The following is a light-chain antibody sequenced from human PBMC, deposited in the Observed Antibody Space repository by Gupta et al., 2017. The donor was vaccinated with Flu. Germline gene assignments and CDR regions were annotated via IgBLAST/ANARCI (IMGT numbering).Light chain of an antibody. CDR1: QSVSSSY. V-gene: IGKV3-20*01. CDR2: GAS. J-gene: IGKJ2*03. CDR3: QQYGSSPPYS. Sequence: EIELTQSPGTLSLSPGERATLSCRASQSVSSSYFAWYQHKPGQAPRLLIYGASSRATGIPDRFSGSGSGTDFTLTISRLEPEDFAVYYCQQYGSSPPYSFGQGTKLEIK.